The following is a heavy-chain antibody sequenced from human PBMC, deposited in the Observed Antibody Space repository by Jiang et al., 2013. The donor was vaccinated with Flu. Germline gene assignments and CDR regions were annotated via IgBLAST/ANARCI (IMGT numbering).Heavy chain of an antibody. Sequence: RQMPGKGLEWMGIIYPGDSDTRYSPSFQGQVTISADKSISTAYLQWSSLKASDTAMYYCARSPPSILTGYYDVYYGMDVWGQGTTVTVSS. V-gene: IGHV5-51*01. D-gene: IGHD3-9*01. J-gene: IGHJ6*02. CDR3: ARSPPSILTGYYDVYYGMDV. CDR2: IYPGDSDT.